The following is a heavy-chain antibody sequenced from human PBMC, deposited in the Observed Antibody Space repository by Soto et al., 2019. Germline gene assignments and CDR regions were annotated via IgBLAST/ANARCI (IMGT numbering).Heavy chain of an antibody. Sequence: GASVKVSCKASGYTFTSYGISWVRQAPGQGLEWMGWISACNGNTNYAQKLQGRVTMTTDTSTSTAYMELRSLRSDDTAVYYCARAVCITIFGVVTADHCLHQANNWFDPWGQGTLVTVAS. CDR1: GYTFTSYG. V-gene: IGHV1-18*01. CDR3: ARAVCITIFGVVTADHCLHQANNWFDP. D-gene: IGHD3-3*01. J-gene: IGHJ5*02. CDR2: ISACNGNT.